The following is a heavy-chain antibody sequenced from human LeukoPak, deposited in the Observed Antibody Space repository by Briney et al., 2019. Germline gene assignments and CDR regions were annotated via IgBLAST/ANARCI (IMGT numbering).Heavy chain of an antibody. CDR2: ISSSSYI. J-gene: IGHJ3*02. Sequence: PGGSLRLSCAASGFTFSSYSMNWVRQAPGKGLEWVSSISSSSYIYYADSVKGRFTISRDNAKNSLYLQMNSLRAEDTAVYYCAREPTIPYCSSTSCLISLYSSRDDAFDIWGQGTMVTVSS. D-gene: IGHD2-2*01. CDR1: GFTFSSYS. CDR3: AREPTIPYCSSTSCLISLYSSRDDAFDI. V-gene: IGHV3-21*01.